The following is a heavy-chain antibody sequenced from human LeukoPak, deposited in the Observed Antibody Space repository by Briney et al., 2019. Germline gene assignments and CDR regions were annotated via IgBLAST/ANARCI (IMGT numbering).Heavy chain of an antibody. Sequence: ASVKVSCKASGYTFTGYYMHWVRKAPGQGLEWMGWINPNSGGTNYAQKFQGRVTMTRDTSISTAYMELSRLRSDDTAVYYCARVYSSSPDFDYWGQGTLVTVSS. CDR1: GYTFTGYY. D-gene: IGHD6-13*01. CDR3: ARVYSSSPDFDY. V-gene: IGHV1-2*02. CDR2: INPNSGGT. J-gene: IGHJ4*02.